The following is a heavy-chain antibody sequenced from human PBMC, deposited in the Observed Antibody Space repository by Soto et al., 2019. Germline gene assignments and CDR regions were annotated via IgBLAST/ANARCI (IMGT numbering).Heavy chain of an antibody. CDR2: MKSKTDGGTT. CDR3: TTDLSYTGGCFH. D-gene: IGHD6-19*01. V-gene: IGHV3-15*07. CDR1: GFTFINAW. J-gene: IGHJ4*02. Sequence: EVQLVESGGGLVKPGGSLRLSCAASGFTFINAWMHWVRQAPGKGLEWVGRMKSKTDGGTTDYAAPVNGRFTISRDDSNDTLYLQMNSLKTEDTGMYFCTTDLSYTGGCFHWGQGTLVTVSS.